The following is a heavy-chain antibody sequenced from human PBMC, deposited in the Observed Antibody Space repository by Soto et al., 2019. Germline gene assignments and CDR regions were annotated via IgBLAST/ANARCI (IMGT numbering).Heavy chain of an antibody. CDR2: ISYDGSNK. Sequence: QVQLVESGGGVVQPGRSLRLSCAASGFTFSSYAMDWVRQAPGKGLEWVAVISYDGSNKYYADSVKGRFTISRDNSXNTLYLQMNSLRXXXXXXXXCAREVGGYSDYVGYFDLWGRGTLVTVSS. V-gene: IGHV3-30-3*01. D-gene: IGHD4-17*01. CDR3: AREVGGYSDYVGYFDL. CDR1: GFTFSSYA. J-gene: IGHJ2*01.